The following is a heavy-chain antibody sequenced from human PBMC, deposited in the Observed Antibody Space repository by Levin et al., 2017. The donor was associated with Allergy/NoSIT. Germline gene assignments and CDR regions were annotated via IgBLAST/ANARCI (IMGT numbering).Heavy chain of an antibody. CDR1: GDSISSSSSY. V-gene: IGHV4-39*01. CDR3: ARQEVTMVRGVMIRDY. Sequence: SETLSLTCTVSGDSISSSSSYWGWIRQPPGKGLEWIGSIYYGGSTYYNPSLKSRVTISVDTSKNQFSLNLSSVTAADTAVYYCARQEVTMVRGVMIRDYWGQGTLVTVSS. D-gene: IGHD3-10*01. J-gene: IGHJ4*02. CDR2: IYYGGST.